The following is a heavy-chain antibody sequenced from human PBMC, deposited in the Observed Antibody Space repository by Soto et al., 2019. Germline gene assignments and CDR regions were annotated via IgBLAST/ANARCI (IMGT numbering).Heavy chain of an antibody. CDR1: RFTFTSSA. CDR2: IVVGSGNT. V-gene: IGHV1-58*01. Sequence: ASVKVSCKASRFTFTSSAVQWVRQAGGQRLEWIGWIVVGSGNTNYAQKFQERVTITRDMSTSTAYRELSSLRSEDTAVYYFAAETMGYGYYYGMDVWGQGTTVTVSS. J-gene: IGHJ6*02. D-gene: IGHD4-17*01. CDR3: AAETMGYGYYYGMDV.